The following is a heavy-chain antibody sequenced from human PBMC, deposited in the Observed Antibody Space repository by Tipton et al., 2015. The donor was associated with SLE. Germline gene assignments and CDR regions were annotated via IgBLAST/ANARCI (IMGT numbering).Heavy chain of an antibody. J-gene: IGHJ3*02. CDR3: ARVPENDAFDI. CDR2: IIPIFGTA. V-gene: IGHV1-69*01. CDR1: GYTFTSYG. Sequence: QVQLVQSGAEVKKPGASVKVSCKASGYTFTSYGISWVRQAPGQGLEWMGGIIPIFGTANYAQKFQGRVTITTDESTSTAYMELSSLRSEDTAVYYCARVPENDAFDIWGQGTMVTVSS.